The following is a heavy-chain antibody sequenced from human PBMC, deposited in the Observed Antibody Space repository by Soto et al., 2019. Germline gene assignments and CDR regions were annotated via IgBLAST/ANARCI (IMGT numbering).Heavy chain of an antibody. J-gene: IGHJ4*02. CDR1: GFTFSSYA. D-gene: IGHD3-3*01. CDR3: AKVRYYDFWSGYYAEFDY. Sequence: GGSLRLSCAASGFTFSSYAMHWVRQAPGKGLEWVAVISHDGSNKYYADSVKGRFTISRDNYKNTLYLQMNSLRAEDTAVYYCAKVRYYDFWSGYYAEFDYWGQGTLVTVSS. CDR2: ISHDGSNK. V-gene: IGHV3-30-3*01.